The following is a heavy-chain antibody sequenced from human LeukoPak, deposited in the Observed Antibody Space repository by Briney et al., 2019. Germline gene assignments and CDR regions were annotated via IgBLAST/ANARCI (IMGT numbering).Heavy chain of an antibody. V-gene: IGHV1-69*13. Sequence: ASVKVSCKASGGTFSSYAISWVRQAPGQGLEWMGGIIPIFGTANYAQKFQGRVTITADESTSTAYMELSSLRSEDTAVYYCASRSSSWYSRYYMDVWGKGTTVTVSS. D-gene: IGHD6-13*01. CDR2: IIPIFGTA. CDR3: ASRSSSWYSRYYMDV. CDR1: GGTFSSYA. J-gene: IGHJ6*03.